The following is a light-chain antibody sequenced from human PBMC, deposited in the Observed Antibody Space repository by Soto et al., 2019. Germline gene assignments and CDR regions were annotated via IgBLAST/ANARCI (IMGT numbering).Light chain of an antibody. J-gene: IGKJ1*01. CDR3: QQRFSWPPWT. CDR1: EDVDIY. V-gene: IGKV3-11*01. Sequence: EVVLTQSPATLSLSPGGRATLSCRASEDVDIYLALYQQRTGQAPRLLIYDTSKRATGIPARFTGTGSGAAFFLTISSLEPEDFAVYYCQQRFSWPPWTFGQGTKVEIK. CDR2: DTS.